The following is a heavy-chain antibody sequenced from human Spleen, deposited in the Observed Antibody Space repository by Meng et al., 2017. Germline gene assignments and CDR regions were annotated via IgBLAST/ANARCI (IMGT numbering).Heavy chain of an antibody. CDR1: GFAFDEYA. CDR2: ISWDGGST. V-gene: IGHV3-43D*04. D-gene: IGHD5-24*01. CDR3: LKGGRRDGYNP. Sequence: GESLKISCAASGFAFDEYAMHWVRQAPGKGLEWVSLISWDGGSTYYADSVKGRFTSSRDNSRNTLSLQMNSLGAEDTAVYYCLKGGRRDGYNPWGQGTLVTVSS. J-gene: IGHJ4*02.